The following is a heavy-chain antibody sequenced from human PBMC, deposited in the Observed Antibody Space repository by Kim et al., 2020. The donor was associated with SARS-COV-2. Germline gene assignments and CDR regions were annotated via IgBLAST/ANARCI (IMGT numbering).Heavy chain of an antibody. CDR3: ARVVGYTYGKADY. J-gene: IGHJ4*02. CDR1: GFSISSGYY. D-gene: IGHD5-18*01. CDR2: IYHSGST. V-gene: IGHV4-38-2*02. Sequence: SETLSLTCTVSGFSISSGYYWGWIRQPPGKGLEWIGSIYHSGSTYYNPSLKSRVSISVDTSKNQFSLKLNSVTAADTAVYYCARVVGYTYGKADYWGQGTLVTVSS.